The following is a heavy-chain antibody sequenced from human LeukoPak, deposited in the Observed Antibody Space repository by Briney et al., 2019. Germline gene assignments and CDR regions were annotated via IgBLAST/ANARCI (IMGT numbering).Heavy chain of an antibody. Sequence: GASVKVSCKASGYTFTGYYMHWVRQAPGQGVEWMGWINPNSGGTNYAQKFQGRVTMTRDTSISTAYMELSRLRSDDTAVYYCASGDDSSGYYYSYWGQGTLVTVSS. J-gene: IGHJ4*02. CDR1: GYTFTGYY. CDR2: INPNSGGT. CDR3: ASGDDSSGYYYSY. V-gene: IGHV1-2*02. D-gene: IGHD3-22*01.